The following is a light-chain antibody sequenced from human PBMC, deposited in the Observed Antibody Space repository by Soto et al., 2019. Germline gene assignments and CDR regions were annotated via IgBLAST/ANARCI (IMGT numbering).Light chain of an antibody. Sequence: SALTQPRSVSGSPGQSVTISCAGTRSDVGAYNYVSWYQQVPGKAPKVIIFDVSKRPSGVPDRFSGSRSGNTASLTISGLQADDEAHYYCCSYAGSYTHWVFGGGTKVTVL. CDR3: CSYAGSYTHWV. CDR2: DVS. J-gene: IGLJ3*02. CDR1: RSDVGAYNY. V-gene: IGLV2-11*01.